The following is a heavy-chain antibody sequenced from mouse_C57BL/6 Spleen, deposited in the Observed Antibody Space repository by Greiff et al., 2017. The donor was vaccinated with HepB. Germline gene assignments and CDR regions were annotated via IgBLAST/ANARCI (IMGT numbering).Heavy chain of an antibody. J-gene: IGHJ1*03. D-gene: IGHD1-1*01. CDR2: IHPNSGST. V-gene: IGHV1-64*01. CDR3: ARSSLYYGSSYWYFDV. Sequence: VQLQQPGAELVKPGASVKLSCKASGYTFTSYWMHWVKQRPGQGLEWIGMIHPNSGSTNYNEKFKSKATLTVDKSSSTAYMQLSSLTSEDSAVYYCARSSLYYGSSYWYFDVWGTGTTVTVSS. CDR1: GYTFTSYW.